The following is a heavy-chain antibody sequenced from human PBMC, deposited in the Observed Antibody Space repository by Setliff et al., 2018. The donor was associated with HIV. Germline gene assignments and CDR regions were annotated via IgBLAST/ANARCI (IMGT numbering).Heavy chain of an antibody. D-gene: IGHD3-3*01. CDR3: ARVFLEWLLYRPDYVMDV. CDR1: GFIFSNHT. J-gene: IGHJ6*02. V-gene: IGHV3-48*03. Sequence: SLRLSCVASGFIFSNHTINWVRQAPGKGLEWVSDISSSGSTIYYADSVKGRFTISRDNAKNSLYLQMNSLRAEDTAVYYCARVFLEWLLYRPDYVMDVWGQGTTVTVSS. CDR2: ISSSGSTI.